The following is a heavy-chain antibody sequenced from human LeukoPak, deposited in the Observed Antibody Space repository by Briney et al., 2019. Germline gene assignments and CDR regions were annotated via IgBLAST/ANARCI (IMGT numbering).Heavy chain of an antibody. Sequence: PGRSLRLSCAASGFTFSSYAMHWVRQAPGKGLEWVAVISYDGSNKFYADSVKGRFSVSRDNSKSTLILQMNSLRVDDTAVYYCAKDRSPVVLFDAFDVWGQGTMVTVSS. J-gene: IGHJ3*01. V-gene: IGHV3-30*04. CDR2: ISYDGSNK. D-gene: IGHD2-2*01. CDR3: AKDRSPVVLFDAFDV. CDR1: GFTFSSYA.